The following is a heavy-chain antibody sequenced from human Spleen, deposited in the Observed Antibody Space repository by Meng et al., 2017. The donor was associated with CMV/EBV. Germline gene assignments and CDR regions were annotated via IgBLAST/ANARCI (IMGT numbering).Heavy chain of an antibody. CDR3: AVGGDYGNFHDPFDS. V-gene: IGHV3-23*01. J-gene: IGHJ4*02. CDR2: ISGNDRT. D-gene: IGHD4-11*01. CDR1: GLTFSNYD. Sequence: GESLKISCAASGLTFSNYDMNWVRQAPGKGLEWVSAISGNDRTYYADSVKGRFTISRDNSKNTLYLQMNSLRAEDTAVYYCAVGGDYGNFHDPFDSWGQGTLVTVSS.